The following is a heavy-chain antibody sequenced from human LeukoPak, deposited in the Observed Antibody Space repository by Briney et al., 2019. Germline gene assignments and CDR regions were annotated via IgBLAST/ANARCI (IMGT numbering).Heavy chain of an antibody. CDR2: IYPSDSDA. CDR3: ARPDYDCWSELGVFDI. Sequence: GESLQISCQGSGYSFTSYWIGWVRQMPGKGLEWMGIIYPSDSDARYSPSFQGQVTMSVDKSISTAYLQWSSLKASDTAMYYCARPDYDCWSELGVFDIWGQGTMVTVSS. CDR1: GYSFTSYW. V-gene: IGHV5-51*01. J-gene: IGHJ3*02. D-gene: IGHD3-3*01.